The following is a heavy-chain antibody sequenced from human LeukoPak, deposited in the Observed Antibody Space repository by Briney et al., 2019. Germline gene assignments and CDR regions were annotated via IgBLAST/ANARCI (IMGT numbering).Heavy chain of an antibody. D-gene: IGHD3-10*02. CDR2: ISWNSGTT. CDR3: AELGITMIGGV. J-gene: IGHJ6*04. CDR1: GFTFDDYA. V-gene: IGHV3-9*01. Sequence: PGGSLRLSCAASGFTFDDYAMHWVRQVPGKGLEWVSGISWNSGTTAYADSVKGRFTISRDNAKNSLYLQMNSLRAEDTAVYYCAELGITMIGGVWGKGTTVTISS.